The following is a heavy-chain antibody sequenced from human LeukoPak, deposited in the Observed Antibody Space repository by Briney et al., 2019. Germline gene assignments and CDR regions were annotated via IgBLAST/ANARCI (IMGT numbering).Heavy chain of an antibody. CDR2: IKQDGSEK. D-gene: IGHD3-22*01. CDR1: GFTFSSYW. J-gene: IGHJ4*02. CDR3: ARAGIYYDSSGYYPISTPFDY. V-gene: IGHV3-7*01. Sequence: GGSLRLSCAASGFTFSSYWMSWVRQAPGKGLEWVANIKQDGSEKYYVDSVKGRFTISRDNAKNSLYLQMNSLRAEDTAVYYCARAGIYYDSSGYYPISTPFDYWGQGTLVTVSS.